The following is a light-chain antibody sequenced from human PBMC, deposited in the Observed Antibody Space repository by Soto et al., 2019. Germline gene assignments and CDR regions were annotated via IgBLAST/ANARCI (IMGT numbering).Light chain of an antibody. J-gene: IGKJ1*01. CDR3: QQYSTYTPRT. Sequence: DLPMNQSPSPLSASVGDRVNITFPASQSISIWLAWYQQKPGKAPKILIYKASSLESGVPSRFSGSGSGTEFTLTISSLQPDDFATYYCQQYSTYTPRTFGQGTKVDIK. CDR1: QSISIW. V-gene: IGKV1-5*03. CDR2: KAS.